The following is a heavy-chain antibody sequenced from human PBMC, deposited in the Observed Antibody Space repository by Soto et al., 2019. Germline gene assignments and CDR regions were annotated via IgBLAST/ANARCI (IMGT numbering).Heavy chain of an antibody. V-gene: IGHV3-7*01. CDR1: GFTFSIYW. CDR3: ARDLWGGYCSGGSCPSGSEYYYYYMDV. CDR2: IKQDGSEK. D-gene: IGHD2-15*01. J-gene: IGHJ6*03. Sequence: PGGSLRLSCAASGFTFSIYWMSWVRQAPGKGLEWVANIKQDGSEKYYVDSVKGRFTISRDNAKNSLYLQMNSLRAEDTAVYYCARDLWGGYCSGGSCPSGSEYYYYYMDVWGKGTTVTVSS.